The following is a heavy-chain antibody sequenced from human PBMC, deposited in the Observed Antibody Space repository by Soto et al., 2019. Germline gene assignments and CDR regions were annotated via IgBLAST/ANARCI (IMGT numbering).Heavy chain of an antibody. CDR1: GGSITSGGYY. V-gene: IGHV4-31*03. CDR3: ARDSRYCSGNSCYSPFDP. J-gene: IGHJ5*02. CDR2: KYHSGTT. Sequence: TLSLTCTVSGGSITSGGYYWSWIRQPPGKGLEWIGYKYHSGTTYYNPSLRSRVSISVDTSKNQFSLKLSSVTAADTAVYYCARDSRYCSGNSCYSPFDPWGQGALVTVSS. D-gene: IGHD2-15*01.